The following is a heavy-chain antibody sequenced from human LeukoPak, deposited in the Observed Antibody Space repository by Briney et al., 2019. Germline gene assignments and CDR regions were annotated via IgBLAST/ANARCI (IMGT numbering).Heavy chain of an antibody. CDR3: ARPYDFWSGPVDY. Sequence: PSETLSLTCTVSGGSISSGGYYWSWIRQHPGKGLEWIGYIYYSGSTYYNPSLKSRVTISVDTSKNQFSLKLSSVTAADTAVYYCARPYDFWSGPVDYWGQGTLVTVSS. CDR2: IYYSGST. J-gene: IGHJ4*02. D-gene: IGHD3-3*01. CDR1: GGSISSGGYY. V-gene: IGHV4-31*03.